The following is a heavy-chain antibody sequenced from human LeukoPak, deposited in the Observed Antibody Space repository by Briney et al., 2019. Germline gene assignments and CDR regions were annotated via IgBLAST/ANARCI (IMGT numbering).Heavy chain of an antibody. CDR1: GFTFSSYS. CDR2: ISSSSSTI. V-gene: IGHV3-48*01. Sequence: HPGGFLRLSCAASGFTFSSYSMNWVRQAPGKGLEWVSYISSSSSTIYYADSVKGRFTISRDNAKNSLYLQMNSLRAEDTAVYYCASPYSSGNDAFDIWGQGTMVTVSS. D-gene: IGHD6-19*01. J-gene: IGHJ3*02. CDR3: ASPYSSGNDAFDI.